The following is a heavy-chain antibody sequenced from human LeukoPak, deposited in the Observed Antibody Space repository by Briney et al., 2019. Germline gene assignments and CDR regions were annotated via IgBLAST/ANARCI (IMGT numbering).Heavy chain of an antibody. CDR3: AKIPVSYSSGWSNFDY. J-gene: IGHJ4*02. Sequence: GGSLRLSCAASGFTFSSYAMSWVRQAPGKGLEWVAGISGSGGNTYYADSVKGRFTISRDNSKNTLYLQMNRLRAEDTAVYYCAKIPVSYSSGWSNFDYWGQGTLVTVSS. CDR1: GFTFSSYA. D-gene: IGHD6-19*01. CDR2: ISGSGGNT. V-gene: IGHV3-23*01.